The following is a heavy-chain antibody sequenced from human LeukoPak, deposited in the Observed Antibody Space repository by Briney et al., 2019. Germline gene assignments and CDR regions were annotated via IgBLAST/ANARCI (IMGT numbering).Heavy chain of an antibody. CDR1: GFTFSSYS. Sequence: GGSLRLSCAASGFTFSSYSMNWVRQAPGKGLEWVSSISSSSSYIYYADSVEGRFTISRDNAKNSLYLQMNSLRAEDTAVYYCARDAYYYGSGSYYGWFDPWGQGTLVTVSS. CDR3: ARDAYYYGSGSYYGWFDP. V-gene: IGHV3-21*01. D-gene: IGHD3-10*01. CDR2: ISSSSSYI. J-gene: IGHJ5*02.